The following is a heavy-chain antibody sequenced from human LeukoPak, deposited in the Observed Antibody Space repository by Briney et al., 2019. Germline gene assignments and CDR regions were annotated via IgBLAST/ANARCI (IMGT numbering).Heavy chain of an antibody. J-gene: IGHJ4*02. CDR2: TSASGNT. D-gene: IGHD3-10*02. V-gene: IGHV4-4*07. Sequence: PSETLSLTCAVSGGSIANYYWSWIRQPAGKGLEWIGRTSASGNTNYNPSLKSRVTMSADTSKNQFSLKLTSVTAADTAVYYCAREATMSVWGQGTLVTASS. CDR1: GGSIANYY. CDR3: AREATMSV.